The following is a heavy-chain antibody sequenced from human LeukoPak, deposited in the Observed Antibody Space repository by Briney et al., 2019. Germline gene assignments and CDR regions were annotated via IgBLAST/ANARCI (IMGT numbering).Heavy chain of an antibody. J-gene: IGHJ4*02. CDR2: ISGSGGGT. Sequence: AGSLRLSCAASGFTFSSYAMRWVRQAPGKGLDWVSAISGSGGGTYYADSVKGRFTISRDNYKNTLYLQMNSLRDEDTAVYFLAKDCGGDSYGFDYWGQGTLVTVSS. CDR3: AKDCGGDSYGFDY. CDR1: GFTFSSYA. V-gene: IGHV3-23*01. D-gene: IGHD2-21*02.